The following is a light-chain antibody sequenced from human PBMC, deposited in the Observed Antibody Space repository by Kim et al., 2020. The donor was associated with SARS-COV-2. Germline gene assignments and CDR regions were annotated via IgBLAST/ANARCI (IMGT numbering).Light chain of an antibody. J-gene: IGKJ2*03. CDR1: QSVSSTY. CDR3: QQYGSSPLYS. V-gene: IGKV3-20*01. Sequence: SPGERATLSCRASQSVSSTYLAWYQQKPGQTPRLLIHGASSRATGIPDRFSGSGSGTDFTLTISRLEPEDFAVYYCQQYGSSPLYSFGQVTKLEI. CDR2: GAS.